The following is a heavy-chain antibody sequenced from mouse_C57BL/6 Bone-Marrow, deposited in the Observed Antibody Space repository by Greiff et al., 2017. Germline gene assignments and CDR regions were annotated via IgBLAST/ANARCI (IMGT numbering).Heavy chain of an antibody. D-gene: IGHD2-3*01. Sequence: VQLQQSGAVLARPGASVKMSCKTSGYTFTSYWMPWVKQRPGQGLEWIGAIYPGNGDTRYNQKFKGKAILTAVTSASTAYMERSSLTTEDAAVYYCTRAGDGYFDQAMDYWGQGTSVTVSS. V-gene: IGHV1-5*01. CDR1: GYTFTSYW. CDR3: TRAGDGYFDQAMDY. J-gene: IGHJ4*01. CDR2: IYPGNGDT.